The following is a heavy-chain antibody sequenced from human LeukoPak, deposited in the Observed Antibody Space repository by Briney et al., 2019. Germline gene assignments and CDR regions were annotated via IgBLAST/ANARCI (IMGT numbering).Heavy chain of an antibody. CDR2: NNGDGSTT. CDR1: GFSLSGYW. V-gene: IGHV3-74*01. D-gene: IGHD5-18*01. J-gene: IGHJ6*02. Sequence: GGSLRLSCVASGFSLSGYWMYWVRQAPGKGLMYISRNNGDGSTTNYADVVKGRFTMSRDNVKNTLYLQMNSLRVEDTAVYYCARDAVDTANAVWGQGTTVTVSS. CDR3: ARDAVDTANAV.